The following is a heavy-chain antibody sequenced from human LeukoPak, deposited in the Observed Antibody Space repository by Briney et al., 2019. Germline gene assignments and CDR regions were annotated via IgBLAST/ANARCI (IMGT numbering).Heavy chain of an antibody. CDR2: IYSGGST. J-gene: IGHJ5*02. D-gene: IGHD6-6*01. Sequence: PGGSLRLSCAASGFTFSSYWMSWVRQAPGKGLEWVSVIYSGGSTYYADSVKGRFTISRDNSKNTLYLQMNSLRAEDTAVYYCATGPYSSSSLSTWGQGTLVTVSS. CDR1: GFTFSSYW. V-gene: IGHV3-66*01. CDR3: ATGPYSSSSLST.